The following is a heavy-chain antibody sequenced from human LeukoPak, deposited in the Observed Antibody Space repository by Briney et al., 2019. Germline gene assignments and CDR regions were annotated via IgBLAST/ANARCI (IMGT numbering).Heavy chain of an antibody. D-gene: IGHD2-2*01. CDR3: AKVIVVVPAAMGFDP. CDR2: ISGSGGST. CDR1: GFTFSSYA. V-gene: IGHV3-23*01. Sequence: QTGGSLRLSCAASGFTFSSYAMSWVRQAPGKGLEWVSAISGSGGSTYYADSVKGRFTISRDNSKNTLYLQMNSLRAEDTAVYYCAKVIVVVPAAMGFDPWGQGTLVTVSS. J-gene: IGHJ5*02.